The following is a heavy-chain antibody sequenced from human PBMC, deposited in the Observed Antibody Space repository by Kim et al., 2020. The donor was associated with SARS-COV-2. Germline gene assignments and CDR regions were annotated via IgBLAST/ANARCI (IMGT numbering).Heavy chain of an antibody. CDR2: ISGSGGSI. D-gene: IGHD3-9*01. CDR3: AKGGRYDILTGPGGFDY. V-gene: IGHV3-23*01. CDR1: GFTFSNYA. Sequence: GGSLRLSCAASGFTFSNYAMGWVRQAPGKGLEWLSAISGSGGSINYADSVKGRFTISRDNSKNTLYLQMNSLRAEDTAIYYCAKGGRYDILTGPGGFDYWGQGTLVIVSS. J-gene: IGHJ4*02.